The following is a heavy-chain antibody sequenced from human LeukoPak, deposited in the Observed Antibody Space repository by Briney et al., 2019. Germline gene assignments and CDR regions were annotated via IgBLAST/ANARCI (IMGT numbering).Heavy chain of an antibody. V-gene: IGHV3-74*01. Sequence: GGSLRLSCAASGFTFSSYWMHWVRQAPGKGLVWVSRINTDGSSTYYADSVKGRFTISRDNSKNTLYLQMNSLRAEDTAVYYCAKVSDHHVLLWFGELMPPFDYWGQGTLVTVSS. D-gene: IGHD3-10*01. J-gene: IGHJ4*02. CDR2: INTDGSST. CDR3: AKVSDHHVLLWFGELMPPFDY. CDR1: GFTFSSYW.